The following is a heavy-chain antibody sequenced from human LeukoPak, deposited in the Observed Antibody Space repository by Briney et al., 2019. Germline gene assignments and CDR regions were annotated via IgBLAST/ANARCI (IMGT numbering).Heavy chain of an antibody. CDR3: AKDATASPYFHWFDN. CDR1: GFTFSSYA. D-gene: IGHD3-9*01. V-gene: IGHV3-23*01. CDR2: ISSGDGT. J-gene: IGHJ4*02. Sequence: GGSLRLSCAASGFTFSSYAMNWVRQAPGKGLEWVAGISSGDGTFHAESVKGRFTISRDKSKDTLYLQMNSLRAEDTAVYYCAKDATASPYFHWFDNWGQGTQVIVSS.